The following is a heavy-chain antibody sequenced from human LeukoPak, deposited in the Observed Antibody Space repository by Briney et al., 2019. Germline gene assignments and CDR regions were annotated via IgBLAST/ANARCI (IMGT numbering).Heavy chain of an antibody. CDR1: SGSFSCFY. J-gene: IGHJ3*02. V-gene: IGHV4-34*01. CDR3: ARDPIDDGDYRAFDI. CDR2: INHSGST. D-gene: IGHD4-17*01. Sequence: SETLSLTCAVYSGSFSCFYWIWIRPPPGQGLEWIGEINHSGSTNYNPSLKSRVPISVDTSKNQFSLKLSSVTAADTAVYYCARDPIDDGDYRAFDIWGQGTMVTVSS.